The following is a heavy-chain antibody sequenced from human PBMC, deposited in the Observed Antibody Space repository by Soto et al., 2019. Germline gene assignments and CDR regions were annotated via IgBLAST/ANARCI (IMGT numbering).Heavy chain of an antibody. Sequence: QVQLQQWGAGLLKPSETLSLTCAVYGGSFRSFYWSWIRQPPGKGLEWIGESNHSGSTKYNPSLRSRVTISLDTSKNEFPLKLSSVTAADTAVYYCARAPDGVVEYFQHWGQGTLVTVSS. V-gene: IGHV4-34*01. CDR2: SNHSGST. J-gene: IGHJ1*01. CDR3: ARAPDGVVEYFQH. D-gene: IGHD2-15*01. CDR1: GGSFRSFY.